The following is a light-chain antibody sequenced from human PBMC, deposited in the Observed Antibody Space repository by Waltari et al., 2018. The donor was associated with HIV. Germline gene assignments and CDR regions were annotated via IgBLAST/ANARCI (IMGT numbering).Light chain of an antibody. V-gene: IGKV3-11*01. CDR1: QSIGSY. J-gene: IGKJ4*01. CDR3: HQRSNWPLT. CDR2: ESS. Sequence: EIVLTQSPATLSLSPGKRATLSCTASQSIGSYLAWYQQKPGQAPRLLIYESSNRASGIPARFSGSGSGTDFTLTISSLEPEDFAVYYCHQRSNWPLTFGGGTKVEI.